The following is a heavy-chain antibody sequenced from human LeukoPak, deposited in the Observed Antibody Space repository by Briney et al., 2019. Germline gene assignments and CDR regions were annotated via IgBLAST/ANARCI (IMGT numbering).Heavy chain of an antibody. CDR3: ATRARPGYYYGMDV. V-gene: IGHV3-66*01. D-gene: IGHD6-6*01. CDR1: GLTVSNNF. CDR2: NYSGGTT. J-gene: IGHJ6*02. Sequence: GGSLRLSCAASGLTVSNNFMSWARQAPGKGLEWVSINYSGGTTYYGDSVKGRFTISRDNSKNTLYLQMNSLRAEDTAVYYCATRARPGYYYGMDVWGQGTTVTVSS.